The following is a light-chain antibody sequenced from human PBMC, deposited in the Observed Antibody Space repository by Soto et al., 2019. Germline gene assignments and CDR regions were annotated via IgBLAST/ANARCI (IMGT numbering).Light chain of an antibody. J-gene: IGKJ1*01. Sequence: DIQMTQSPSTLSASVGERVPIACRASQSISSWLAWYQQKPGKAPKLLIYDASSLESGVPSRFSGSGSGTEFTLTISSLQPDDFATYYCQQYNSYSWTVGQGTKVDIK. CDR2: DAS. V-gene: IGKV1-5*01. CDR1: QSISSW. CDR3: QQYNSYSWT.